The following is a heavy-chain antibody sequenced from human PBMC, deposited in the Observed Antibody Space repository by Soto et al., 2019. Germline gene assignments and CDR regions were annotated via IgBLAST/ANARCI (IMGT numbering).Heavy chain of an antibody. V-gene: IGHV4-61*05. CDR2: IYYSGST. CDR1: GGSISTRIYY. CDR3: ARAQFYNWNDGYNWFDP. J-gene: IGHJ5*02. D-gene: IGHD1-1*01. Sequence: SETLSLTCTVSGGSISTRIYYWSWIRQPPGKGLEWIGYIYYSGSTNYNPSLKSRVTISVDTSKNQFSLKLSSVTAADTAVYYCARAQFYNWNDGYNWFDPWGQGTLVTVSS.